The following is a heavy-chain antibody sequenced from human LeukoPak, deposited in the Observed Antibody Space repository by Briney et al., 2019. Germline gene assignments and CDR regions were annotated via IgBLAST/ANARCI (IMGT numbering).Heavy chain of an antibody. V-gene: IGHV3-9*01. CDR3: AKDGGPTDYYYGMDV. J-gene: IGHJ6*02. CDR1: GFTFDDYA. Sequence: GGSLRLSCAASGFTFDDYAMHWVRQAPGKGLKWVSGISWNSGSIGYADSVKGRFAISRDNAKNSLYLQMNSLRAEDTALYYCAKDGGPTDYYYGMDVWGQGTTVTVSS. D-gene: IGHD2-15*01. CDR2: ISWNSGSI.